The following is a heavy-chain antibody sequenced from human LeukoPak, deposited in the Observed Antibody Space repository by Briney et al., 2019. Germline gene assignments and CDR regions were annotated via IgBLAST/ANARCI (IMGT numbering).Heavy chain of an antibody. D-gene: IGHD5-24*01. CDR1: GCTFTSYD. J-gene: IGHJ3*02. V-gene: IGHV1-8*01. CDR2: MNPNSGNT. Sequence: ASVKVSCKASGCTFTSYDINWVRQATGQGLEWMGWMNPNSGNTGYAQKFQGRVTMTRDTSISTAYMELSRLRSDDTAVYYCARSSRWLQFSYDAFDIWGQGTMVTVSS. CDR3: ARSSRWLQFSYDAFDI.